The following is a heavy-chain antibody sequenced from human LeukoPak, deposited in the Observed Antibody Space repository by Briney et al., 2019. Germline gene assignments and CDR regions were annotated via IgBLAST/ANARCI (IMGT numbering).Heavy chain of an antibody. D-gene: IGHD6-19*01. J-gene: IGHJ6*02. Sequence: PSETLSLTCTVSGGSVSSDSYYWSWIRQPPGKGLEWTGYIYYSGSTNYNPSLKSRVTISVDTSKNQFSLKLSSVTAADTAVYYCARDQIAVLGTYYYYYGMGVWGQGTTVIVSS. CDR3: ARDQIAVLGTYYYYYGMGV. V-gene: IGHV4-61*01. CDR1: GGSVSSDSYY. CDR2: IYYSGST.